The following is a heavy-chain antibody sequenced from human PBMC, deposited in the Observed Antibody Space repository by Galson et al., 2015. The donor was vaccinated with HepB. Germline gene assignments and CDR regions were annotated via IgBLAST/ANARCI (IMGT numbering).Heavy chain of an antibody. J-gene: IGHJ6*02. CDR2: ISSSGSTI. CDR1: GFTFSSYE. D-gene: IGHD6-13*01. V-gene: IGHV3-48*03. CDR3: ARGHRSSWYEWGYGMDV. Sequence: SLRLSCAASGFTFSSYEMNWVRQAPGKGLEWVSYISSSGSTIYYADSVKGRFTISRDNAKNSLYLQMNSLRAEDTAVYYCARGHRSSWYEWGYGMDVWGQGTTVTVSS.